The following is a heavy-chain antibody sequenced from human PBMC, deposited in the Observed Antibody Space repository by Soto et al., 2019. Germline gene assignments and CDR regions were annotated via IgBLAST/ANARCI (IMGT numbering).Heavy chain of an antibody. J-gene: IGHJ4*02. V-gene: IGHV3-33*01. Sequence: QAQLEESGGGVVQPGTSLRLSCSASSFSFSSSGMHWVRQPPGKGLEWVAAIWDDGGNKYYADSVRGRFTISRYNSKNTLVLQGNSLRAEDTAIYYCARSSGSYFAAFYDAWGQGALVSVSS. D-gene: IGHD1-26*01. CDR1: SFSFSSSG. CDR3: ARSSGSYFAAFYDA. CDR2: IWDDGGNK.